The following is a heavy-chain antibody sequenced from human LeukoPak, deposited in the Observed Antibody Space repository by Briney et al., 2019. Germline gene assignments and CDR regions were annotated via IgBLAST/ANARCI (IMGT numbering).Heavy chain of an antibody. J-gene: IGHJ3*02. D-gene: IGHD3-10*01. CDR2: ISYDGSNK. V-gene: IGHV3-30*03. CDR1: GFTFSSYG. Sequence: GGSLRLSCAASGFTFSSYGMHWVRQAPGKGLEWVAVISYDGSNKYYADSVKGRFTISRDNSKNTLYLQMNSLRAEDTAVYYCARLGETYYYGSGSVGDAFDIWGQGTMVTVSS. CDR3: ARLGETYYYGSGSVGDAFDI.